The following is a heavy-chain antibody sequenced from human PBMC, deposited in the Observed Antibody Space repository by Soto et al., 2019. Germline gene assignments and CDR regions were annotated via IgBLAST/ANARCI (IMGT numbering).Heavy chain of an antibody. J-gene: IGHJ6*02. D-gene: IGHD6-19*01. V-gene: IGHV1-69*13. CDR2: IIPIFGTA. CDR1: GGTFSSYA. Sequence: SVKVSCKASGGTFSSYAISWVRQAPGQGLEWMGGIIPIFGTANYAQKFQGRVTITADESTSTAYMELSSLRSEDTAVYYCARGEQWLVSDYYGMDVWGQGTTVTVSS. CDR3: ARGEQWLVSDYYGMDV.